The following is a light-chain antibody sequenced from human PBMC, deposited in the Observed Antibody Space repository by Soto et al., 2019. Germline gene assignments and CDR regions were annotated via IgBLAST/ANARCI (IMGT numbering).Light chain of an antibody. Sequence: EVELTYSLGTLSVTPENRATLSCRASQSVSSNLAWYQQKPGQAPRLLIYGASSRATGIPDRFSGSGSGTDFTLTISRLEPEDFAVYYCQQYGSSLSAFGQGTKVDIK. V-gene: IGKV3-20*01. CDR2: GAS. J-gene: IGKJ1*01. CDR1: QSVSSN. CDR3: QQYGSSLSA.